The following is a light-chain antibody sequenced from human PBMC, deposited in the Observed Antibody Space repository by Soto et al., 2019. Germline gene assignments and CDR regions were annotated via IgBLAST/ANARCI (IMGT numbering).Light chain of an antibody. J-gene: IGLJ2*01. Sequence: QSALTQPASVSGSPGQSITISCTGTSSDVGGYNFVSWYQQHPGKAPKLMIYEVSNRPSGVSYRFSGSNSGNTASLTISGLQAYDEADYYCSSYTSSVTLVFGGGTKLTVL. CDR2: EVS. CDR3: SSYTSSVTLV. CDR1: SSDVGGYNF. V-gene: IGLV2-14*01.